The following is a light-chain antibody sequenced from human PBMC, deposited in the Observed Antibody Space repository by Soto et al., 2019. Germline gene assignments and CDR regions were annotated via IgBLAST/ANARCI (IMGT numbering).Light chain of an antibody. CDR1: QSVTANY. Sequence: EIALTQSPGTLSLSPGERATLSCRASQSVTANYLAWYQQKPGQAPRLLIYAASIGATGVPDRFSGSGSGTDFTLTISRLEPDDFAVYYCLQYCVPRWTFGQGNKVDIK. CDR2: AAS. CDR3: LQYCVPRWT. J-gene: IGKJ1*01. V-gene: IGKV3-20*01.